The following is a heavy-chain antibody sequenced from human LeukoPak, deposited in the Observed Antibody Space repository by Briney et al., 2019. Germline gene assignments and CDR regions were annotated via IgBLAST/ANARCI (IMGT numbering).Heavy chain of an antibody. CDR3: ASRGDPPGYPFDY. V-gene: IGHV3-21*01. CDR1: GFTFSS. Sequence: GGSLRLSCAASGFTFSSMNWVRQAPGKGLEWVSSISTSSIYIYYTNSMKDRFTISRDNARNSLYLQLNSLRAEDTAVYYCASRGDPPGYPFDYWGQGTLVTVSS. D-gene: IGHD2-21*01. J-gene: IGHJ4*02. CDR2: ISTSSIYI.